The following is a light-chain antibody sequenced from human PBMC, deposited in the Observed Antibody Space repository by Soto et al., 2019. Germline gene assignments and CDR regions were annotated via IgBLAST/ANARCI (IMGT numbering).Light chain of an antibody. CDR3: SSYTSSSTQV. Sequence: QSALTQPASLSGAPGQSITISCTGTSSDVGGYNYVSWYQQHPGKAPKLMIYDVSYRPSGVSNRFSGSKSGNTASLTISGLQAEDESDYYCSSYTSSSTQVFGTGTKLTVL. V-gene: IGLV2-14*01. J-gene: IGLJ1*01. CDR2: DVS. CDR1: SSDVGGYNY.